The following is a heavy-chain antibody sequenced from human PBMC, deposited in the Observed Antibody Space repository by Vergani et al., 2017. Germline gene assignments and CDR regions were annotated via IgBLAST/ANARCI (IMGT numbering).Heavy chain of an antibody. CDR3: ARAGPYCSSTRCSSDY. Sequence: EVQLVESGGGLVQPGGSLRLSCAASGFTFSSYTMNWVRQAPGKGLEWVSSISGSTTTRYYADSVKGRFTISRDNAKNALYLQMNSLRAEGTAVYDCARAGPYCSSTRCSSDYWGQGILVTVSS. CDR2: ISGSTTTR. CDR1: GFTFSSYT. J-gene: IGHJ4*02. V-gene: IGHV3-48*01. D-gene: IGHD2-2*01.